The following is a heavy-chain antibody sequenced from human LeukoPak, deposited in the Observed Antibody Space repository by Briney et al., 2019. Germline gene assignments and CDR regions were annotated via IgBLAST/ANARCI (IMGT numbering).Heavy chain of an antibody. D-gene: IGHD3-16*02. J-gene: IGHJ4*02. CDR2: IYYSGST. CDR1: GGSVSSGSYY. Sequence: KSSETLSLTCTVSGGSVSSGSYYWSWIRQLPGKGLEWIGYIYYSGSTNYNPSLKSRVTISVDTSKNQFSLKLSSVTAADTAVYYCARVYYDYVWGSYHYFDYWGQGTLVTVSS. CDR3: ARVYYDYVWGSYHYFDY. V-gene: IGHV4-61*01.